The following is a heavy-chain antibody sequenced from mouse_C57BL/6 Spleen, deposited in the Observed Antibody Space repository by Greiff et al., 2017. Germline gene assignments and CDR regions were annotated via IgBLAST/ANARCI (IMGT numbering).Heavy chain of an antibody. CDR2: ITPSTGGT. CDR3: ARRTAQATYFDY. J-gene: IGHJ2*01. Sequence: VQLQQSGPELVKPGASVKISCKASGYSFTGYYMNWVKQSPEKSLEWIGEITPSTGGTTYNQKFKAKATLTVDKSSSTAYMQLKSLTSEDSAVYYCARRTAQATYFDYWGQGTTLTVSS. V-gene: IGHV1-42*01. CDR1: GYSFTGYY. D-gene: IGHD3-2*02.